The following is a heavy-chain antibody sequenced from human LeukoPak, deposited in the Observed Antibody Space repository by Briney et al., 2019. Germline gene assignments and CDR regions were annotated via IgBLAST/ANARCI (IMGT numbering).Heavy chain of an antibody. CDR3: ARRGDIYYYYGMDV. CDR1: GYTFTSYD. V-gene: IGHV1-8*01. J-gene: IGHJ6*02. Sequence: ASVKVSCKASGYTFTSYDINWVRQATGQGLEWMGWMNPNSGNTGFAQKFQGRVTMTRNTSISTAYMELSSLRSEDTAVHYCARRGDIYYYYGMDVWGQGTTVTVSS. CDR2: MNPNSGNT. D-gene: IGHD2-15*01.